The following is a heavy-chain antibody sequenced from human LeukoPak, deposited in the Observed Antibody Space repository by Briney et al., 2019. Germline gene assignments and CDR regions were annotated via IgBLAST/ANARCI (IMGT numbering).Heavy chain of an antibody. CDR2: IGTAGDT. J-gene: IGHJ6*02. D-gene: IGHD3-22*01. CDR1: GFTFSSYD. Sequence: GGSLRLSCAASGFTFSSYDMHWGRQATGKGLELVSAIGTAGDTYYPGSVKGQFTISRENAKNSLYIQMNSLRAGDTAVYYCAEKHYYDSSGTYTYYYGMDVWGQGTTVTVSS. CDR3: AEKHYYDSSGTYTYYYGMDV. V-gene: IGHV3-13*01.